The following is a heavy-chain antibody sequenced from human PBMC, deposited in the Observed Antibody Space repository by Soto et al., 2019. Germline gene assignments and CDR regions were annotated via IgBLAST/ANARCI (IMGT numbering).Heavy chain of an antibody. CDR1: GFTFSSYA. J-gene: IGHJ6*02. CDR2: ISYDGSNK. CDR3: ARGEVVVVVAATAKYYYYGMDV. D-gene: IGHD2-15*01. Sequence: GGSLRLSCAASGFTFSSYAMHWFRQAPGKGLEWVAVISYDGSNKYYADSVKGRFTISRDNSKNTLYLQMNSLRAEDTAVYYCARGEVVVVVAATAKYYYYGMDVWGQGTTVTVSS. V-gene: IGHV3-30-3*01.